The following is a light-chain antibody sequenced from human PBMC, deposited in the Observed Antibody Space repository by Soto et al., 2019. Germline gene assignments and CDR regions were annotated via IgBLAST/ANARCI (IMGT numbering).Light chain of an antibody. CDR3: QQCDTSPLT. V-gene: IGKV3-20*01. CDR1: QSVSSSF. CDR2: DTS. Sequence: ETVLTQSPGTLSLSPGERATLSCRASQSVSSSFLAWYQHKPGQAPRLLIYDTSIRATGIPDRFSGSGSGTDFTLTISRLEPADFAVYSCQQCDTSPLTFGGGTQVQIK. J-gene: IGKJ4*01.